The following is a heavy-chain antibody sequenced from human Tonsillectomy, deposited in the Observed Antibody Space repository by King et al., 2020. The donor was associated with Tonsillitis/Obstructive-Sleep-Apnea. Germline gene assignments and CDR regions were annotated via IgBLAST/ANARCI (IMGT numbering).Heavy chain of an antibody. CDR3: SAMGL. J-gene: IGHJ4*02. CDR2: ISYNGSDK. D-gene: IGHD2-2*01. Sequence: VQLVESGGGVVQPGSSLRLSCAACGFTFSRYAIHWVRQAPGKGLDWVAIISYNGSDKYYADSVKGRFTISRDNSKNTLCLQMNSLRSEDTAVYYCSAMGLWGQGTLVTVSS. V-gene: IGHV3-30*04. CDR1: GFTFSRYA.